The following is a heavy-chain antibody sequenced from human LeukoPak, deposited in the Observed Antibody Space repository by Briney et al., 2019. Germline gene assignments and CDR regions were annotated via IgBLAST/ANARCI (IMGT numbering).Heavy chain of an antibody. CDR2: IIPILGIA. J-gene: IGHJ4*02. CDR1: GGTFSSYA. V-gene: IGHV1-69*04. D-gene: IGHD2-21*02. Sequence: ASVKVSCKASGGTFSSYAISWVRQAPGQGLEWMGRIIPILGIANYAQKFQGRVTITADKSTSTAYMELSSLRSEDTAVHYCARDSAYCGGDCSYWGQGTLVTVSS. CDR3: ARDSAYCGGDCSY.